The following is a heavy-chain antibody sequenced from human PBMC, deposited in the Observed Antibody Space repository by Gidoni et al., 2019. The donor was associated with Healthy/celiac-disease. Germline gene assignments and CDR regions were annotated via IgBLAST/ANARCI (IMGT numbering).Heavy chain of an antibody. CDR3: ARASKQQLVYYSYYGMDV. D-gene: IGHD6-13*01. CDR1: GGSISSSNW. Sequence: QVQLQESGPGLVKPSGTLSVTGAVSGGSISSSNWWSWVRQPPGKGLEWIGEIYHSGSTNYNPSLKSRVTISVDKSTNQFSLKLSSVTAADTAVYYCARASKQQLVYYSYYGMDVWGQGTTVTVSS. CDR2: IYHSGST. V-gene: IGHV4-4*02. J-gene: IGHJ6*02.